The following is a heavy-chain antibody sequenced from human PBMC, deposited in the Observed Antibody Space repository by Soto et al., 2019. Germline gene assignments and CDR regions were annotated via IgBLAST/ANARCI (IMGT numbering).Heavy chain of an antibody. V-gene: IGHV5-51*01. CDR1: GYSFTSYW. CDR2: IYPGDSDT. J-gene: IGHJ6*02. D-gene: IGHD4-4*01. Sequence: GEPLKISCKGSGYSFTSYWIGWVRQMPGKGLEWMGIIYPGDSDTRYSPSFQGQVTISADKSISTAYLQWSSLKASDTAMYYCARVRGDYSNSDYYYGMDVWGQGTTVTVSS. CDR3: ARVRGDYSNSDYYYGMDV.